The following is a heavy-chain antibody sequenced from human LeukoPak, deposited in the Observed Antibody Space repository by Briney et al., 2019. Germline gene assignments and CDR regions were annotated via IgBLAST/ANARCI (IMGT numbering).Heavy chain of an antibody. CDR2: ISGSGGST. Sequence: PGGSLRLSCAASGFTFSSYAMSWVRQTPGKGLEWVSAISGSGGSTYYADSVKGRFTISRDNSKNTLYLQMNSLRAEDTAVYHCARNKGVYGSGSYDNWGQGTLVTVSS. CDR3: ARNKGVYGSGSYDN. V-gene: IGHV3-23*01. CDR1: GFTFSSYA. J-gene: IGHJ4*02. D-gene: IGHD3-10*01.